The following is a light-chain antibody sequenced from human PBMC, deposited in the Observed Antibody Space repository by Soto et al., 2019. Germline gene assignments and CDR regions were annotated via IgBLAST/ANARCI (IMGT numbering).Light chain of an antibody. CDR1: QNINTW. J-gene: IGKJ5*01. Sequence: DIQMTQSPSSVSASVGDRVTITCRASQNINTWLAWYQQQPGTVPKLLIYAASNLQSGVPSRFSGSGAGTEFTLTITSLQPEDFGTYYCQQGDSFPITFGQGTRLEIK. CDR2: AAS. V-gene: IGKV1-12*01. CDR3: QQGDSFPIT.